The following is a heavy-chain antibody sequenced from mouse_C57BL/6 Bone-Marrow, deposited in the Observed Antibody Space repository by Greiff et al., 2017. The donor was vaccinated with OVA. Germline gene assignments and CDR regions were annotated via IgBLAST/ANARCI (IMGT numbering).Heavy chain of an antibody. J-gene: IGHJ2*01. CDR3: ARGLGHFDY. Sequence: VKLQQPGAELVMPGASVKLSCKASGYTFTSYWMHWVKQRPGQGLEWIGEIDPSDSYTNYNQKFKGKSTLTVDKSSSTAYMQLSSLTSEDSAVYYCARGLGHFDYWGQGTTLTVSS. V-gene: IGHV1-69*01. D-gene: IGHD4-1*01. CDR2: IDPSDSYT. CDR1: GYTFTSYW.